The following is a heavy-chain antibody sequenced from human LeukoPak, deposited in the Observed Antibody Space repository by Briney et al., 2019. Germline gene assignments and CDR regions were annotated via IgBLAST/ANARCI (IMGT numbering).Heavy chain of an antibody. CDR1: GYTFTRYG. CDR2: ISAYNGNT. Sequence: GASVKVSCKASGYTFTRYGISWVRQAPGQGLEWMGWISAYNGNTNYAQKLQGRVTMTTDTSTSTAYMELRSLRSDDTAVYYCARDTRIAVESRIDYWGQGTLVTVSS. CDR3: ARDTRIAVESRIDY. D-gene: IGHD6-19*01. V-gene: IGHV1-18*01. J-gene: IGHJ4*02.